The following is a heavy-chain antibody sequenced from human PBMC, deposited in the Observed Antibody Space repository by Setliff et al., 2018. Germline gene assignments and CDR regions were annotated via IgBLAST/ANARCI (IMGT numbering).Heavy chain of an antibody. CDR1: GFSISSGYY. V-gene: IGHV4-38-2*01. CDR3: ARLPGYCSGGRCYGYYTFDI. Sequence: SETLSLTCAVSGFSISSGYYWGWIRQPPGKGLEWIVNIHHSGKAYYNPSLQSRVSISRDTSQNRFSLEVTSVTATDTAMYYCARLPGYCSGGRCYGYYTFDIWGQGTMVT. J-gene: IGHJ3*02. D-gene: IGHD2-15*01. CDR2: IHHSGKA.